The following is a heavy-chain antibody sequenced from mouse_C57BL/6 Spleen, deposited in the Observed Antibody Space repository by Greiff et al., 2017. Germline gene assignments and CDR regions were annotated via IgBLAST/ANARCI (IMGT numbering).Heavy chain of an antibody. D-gene: IGHD1-1*01. J-gene: IGHJ3*01. CDR1: GFTFSSYA. CDR3: TRDGDYYGSSPFAD. Sequence: EVQVVESGEGLVKPGGSLKLSCAASGFTFSSYAMSWVRQTPEKRLEWVAYISSGGDYVYYAYTVKGRFTISIDNARNPLYLQMSSLKSEDTDMYYCTRDGDYYGSSPFADWGQGTLVTVSA. CDR2: ISSGGDYV. V-gene: IGHV5-9-1*02.